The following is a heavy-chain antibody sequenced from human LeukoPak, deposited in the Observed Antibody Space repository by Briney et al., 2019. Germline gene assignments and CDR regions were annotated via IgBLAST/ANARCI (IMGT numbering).Heavy chain of an antibody. CDR3: ARDPGIAVAGTVGHFDF. J-gene: IGHJ4*02. CDR2: IKQDGSEK. Sequence: GGSLRLSCAASGFTFSTYWMGWVHQAPAKGLEWVANIKQDGSEKHYVDSVKGRFTISRDNAKNSLYLQMSSLRVEDTALYYCARDPGIAVAGTVGHFDFWGQGTLVTVSS. V-gene: IGHV3-7*03. CDR1: GFTFSTYW. D-gene: IGHD6-19*01.